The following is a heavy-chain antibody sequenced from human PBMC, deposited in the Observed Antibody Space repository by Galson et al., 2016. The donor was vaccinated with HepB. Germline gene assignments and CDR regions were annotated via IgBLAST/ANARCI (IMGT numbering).Heavy chain of an antibody. CDR3: ARAYNFWSGYYFDV. J-gene: IGHJ4*02. Sequence: SLRLSCAASGFTFSDYYMSWVRQPPGKGLEYIAYIDSSRTITYYADSVKGQFTISRDNAKNSLILQMNNLTAEDTAVYYCARAYNFWSGYYFDVWGQGTLAAVSS. CDR2: IDSSRTIT. V-gene: IGHV3-11*01. D-gene: IGHD3-3*01. CDR1: GFTFSDYY.